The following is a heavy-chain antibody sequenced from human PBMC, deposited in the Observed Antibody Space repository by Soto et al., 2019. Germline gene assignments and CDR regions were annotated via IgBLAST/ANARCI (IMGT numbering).Heavy chain of an antibody. CDR1: GGTFSSYT. CDR3: ARARPNDYGNLTLDY. V-gene: IGHV1-69*02. J-gene: IGHJ4*02. CDR2: IIPILGIA. D-gene: IGHD4-4*01. Sequence: QVQLVQSGAEVKKPGSSVKVSCKASGGTFSSYTISWVRQAPGQGLEWMGRIIPILGIANYAQKFQGRVTITADKSTSTAYMELSSLRSEDTAVYYCARARPNDYGNLTLDYWGQGTLVTVSS.